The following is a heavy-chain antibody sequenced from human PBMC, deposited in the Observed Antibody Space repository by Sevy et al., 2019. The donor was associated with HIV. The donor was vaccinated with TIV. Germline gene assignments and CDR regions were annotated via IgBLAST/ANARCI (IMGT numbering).Heavy chain of an antibody. V-gene: IGHV6-1*01. CDR2: TYYRSKWYN. D-gene: IGHD2-2*01. Sequence: QSQTLSLTCAISGDSVSSNSAAWNWIRQSPSRGLEWLGRTYYRSKWYNDYAVSVKSRITINPDTSKNQFSLQLNYVTPEDTAVYYCAREGDIVVVPAAMRVYYYYGMDVWGQGTTVTVSS. CDR3: AREGDIVVVPAAMRVYYYYGMDV. J-gene: IGHJ6*02. CDR1: GDSVSSNSAA.